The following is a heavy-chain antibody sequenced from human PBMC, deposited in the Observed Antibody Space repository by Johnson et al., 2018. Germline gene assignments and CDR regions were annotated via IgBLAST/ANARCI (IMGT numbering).Heavy chain of an antibody. CDR2: IYYSGTT. CDR1: GDSINSGGYY. CDR3: ARADGYNYGLDAFDI. Sequence: QVQLQESGPGLVKPSQTLSLTCTVSGDSINSGGYYWTWIRQHPAKGLEWIGYIYYSGTTYYNPSLKSRLAISMDTSKNQFSLDLRSGTAADTAIYYCARADGYNYGLDAFDIWGQGTMVTVSS. D-gene: IGHD5-18*01. V-gene: IGHV4-31*03. J-gene: IGHJ3*02.